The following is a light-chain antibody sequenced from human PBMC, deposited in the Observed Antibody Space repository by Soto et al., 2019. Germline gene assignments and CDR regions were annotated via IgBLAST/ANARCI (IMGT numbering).Light chain of an antibody. V-gene: IGLV4-69*01. CDR1: PGHSTYA. CDR3: QAWDAGVV. J-gene: IGLJ2*01. Sequence: QPVLSQSPSASASLGASVKLTCTLTPGHSTYAIAWYQQRPGQGPTFLMKINSDGSHTKGAGIPDRFSGSSSGAERYLTISNLQSEDEADYYCQAWDAGVVFGGGTKFTVL. CDR2: INSDGSH.